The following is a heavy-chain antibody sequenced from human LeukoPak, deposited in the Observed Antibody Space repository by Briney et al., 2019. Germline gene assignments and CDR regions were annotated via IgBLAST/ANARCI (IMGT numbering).Heavy chain of an antibody. CDR1: GFTFSNAW. D-gene: IGHD2-21*02. V-gene: IGHV3-15*01. Sequence: PGGSLRLSCAASGFTFSNAWMNWVRQAPGKGLEWVARVKSKAVGETTSYAPPVKGRFSISRDDSRDMVYLQINSLETEDTAVYYCATCNGDCYFNFWGQGTLVTVSS. J-gene: IGHJ4*02. CDR3: ATCNGDCYFNF. CDR2: VKSKAVGETT.